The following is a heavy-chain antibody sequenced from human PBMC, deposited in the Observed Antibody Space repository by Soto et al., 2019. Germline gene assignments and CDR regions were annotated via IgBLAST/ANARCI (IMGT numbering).Heavy chain of an antibody. CDR1: GYTCTSYD. CDR2: MNPNSGNT. V-gene: IGHV1-8*01. Sequence: ASVKVSCKASGYTCTSYDINWVRQATGQGLERMGWMNPNSGNTGYAQKFQGRVTMTRNTSISTAYMELSSLRSEDTAVYYCASSMHCSSTSCYRYYYYYMDVWGKGTTVTVSS. CDR3: ASSMHCSSTSCYRYYYYYMDV. J-gene: IGHJ6*03. D-gene: IGHD2-2*01.